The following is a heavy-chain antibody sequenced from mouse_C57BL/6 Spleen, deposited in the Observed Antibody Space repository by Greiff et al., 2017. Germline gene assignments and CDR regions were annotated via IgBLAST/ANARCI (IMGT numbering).Heavy chain of an antibody. Sequence: VQLQQSGPELVKPGASVKISCKASGYTFTDYYMNWVKQSHGKSLEWIGDINPNNGGTSYNQKFKGKATLTVDKSSSTAYMELRSLTSEDSAVYYCARRALYYGSSFFDYWGQGTTLTVSS. J-gene: IGHJ2*01. V-gene: IGHV1-26*01. CDR2: INPNNGGT. D-gene: IGHD1-1*01. CDR1: GYTFTDYY. CDR3: ARRALYYGSSFFDY.